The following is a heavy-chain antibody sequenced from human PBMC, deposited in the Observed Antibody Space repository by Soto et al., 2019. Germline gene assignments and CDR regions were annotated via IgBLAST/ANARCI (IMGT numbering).Heavy chain of an antibody. CDR2: IDRSGST. CDR3: ARDSGGNSENYSGLDV. V-gene: IGHV4-31*03. J-gene: IGHJ6*02. CDR1: GVSVSSGDYY. D-gene: IGHD6-25*01. Sequence: QVQLQESGPGLVKPSQTLSLSCNVYGVSVSSGDYYWSWIRQHAGGGLEWIGYIDRSGSTYYKPSRRGRFIMSVDTSTNQIYLRILSVTAADTAMYYCARDSGGNSENYSGLDVWGHGTTVTVSS.